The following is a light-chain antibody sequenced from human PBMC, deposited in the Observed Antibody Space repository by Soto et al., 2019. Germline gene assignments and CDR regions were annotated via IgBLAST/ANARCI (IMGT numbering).Light chain of an antibody. CDR2: HTS. V-gene: IGKV3-11*01. Sequence: ETVLTQSPGTLSLSPGERATLSCRASQSVGGSLAWYQQRPGQAPRLLVYHTSNRATGIPSRFSGSGSGTEFTLTISSLQPDDFATYYCQQYSTYTPRTFGQGTKVDIK. CDR3: QQYSTYTPRT. J-gene: IGKJ1*01. CDR1: QSVGGS.